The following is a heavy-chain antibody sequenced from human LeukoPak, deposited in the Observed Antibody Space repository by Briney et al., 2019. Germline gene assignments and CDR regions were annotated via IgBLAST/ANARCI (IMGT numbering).Heavy chain of an antibody. CDR2: INHHGIT. J-gene: IGHJ4*02. Sequence: PSETLSLTCAVSGGSFFGYHWNWVRQVPGKGLEWIGEINHHGITNYNPSLKSRVTISVDKSKNQFSLRLRSVTAADTAIYYCARDPTTVITTPYYFDDWGQGTLVTVSS. CDR1: GGSFFGYH. CDR3: ARDPTTVITTPYYFDD. V-gene: IGHV4-34*01. D-gene: IGHD4-23*01.